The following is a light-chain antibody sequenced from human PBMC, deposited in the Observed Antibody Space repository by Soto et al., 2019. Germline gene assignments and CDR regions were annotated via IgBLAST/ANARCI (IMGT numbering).Light chain of an antibody. Sequence: EIVLTQSPATLSLSPGERATLSCRASHSVSSSLAWYQQKPGQAPRLLIYDASNRATGIPARFSGSGSGTDFTLTISSLEPEDFAVYYCQQRSNWLTFGGGTKVEIK. CDR2: DAS. CDR1: HSVSSS. J-gene: IGKJ4*01. V-gene: IGKV3-11*01. CDR3: QQRSNWLT.